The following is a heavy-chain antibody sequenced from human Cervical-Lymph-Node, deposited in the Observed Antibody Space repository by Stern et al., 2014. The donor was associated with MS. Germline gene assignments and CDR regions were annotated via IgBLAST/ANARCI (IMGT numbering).Heavy chain of an antibody. CDR2: IWYDGTKK. V-gene: IGHV3-33*01. D-gene: IGHD1-14*01. J-gene: IGHJ4*02. Sequence: VHLVESGGGVVQPGTSLRLACAASGFTFSSYGIHWVRQAPGKGLEWVAAIWYDGTKKYYAESMKGRFAISRDNSKNTVFLQMDSLRADDTAIYYCVRDRTYKPYYFDYWGQGTLVTVSS. CDR1: GFTFSSYG. CDR3: VRDRTYKPYYFDY.